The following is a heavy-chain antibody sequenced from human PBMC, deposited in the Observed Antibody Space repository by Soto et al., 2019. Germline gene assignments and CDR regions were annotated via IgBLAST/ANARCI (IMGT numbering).Heavy chain of an antibody. V-gene: IGHV1-2*04. Sequence: SVKVSWKASGYSFSDYHIHWVRQAPGQGLEWLGRINPKSGGTSTAQKFQGWVTMTRDRSISTVYMELTRLRSDDTAVYFCARGHSTDCSDGVCSFFYNHGMDVWGQGTTVTVSS. D-gene: IGHD2-8*01. CDR2: INPKSGGT. CDR3: ARGHSTDCSDGVCSFFYNHGMDV. J-gene: IGHJ6*02. CDR1: GYSFSDYH.